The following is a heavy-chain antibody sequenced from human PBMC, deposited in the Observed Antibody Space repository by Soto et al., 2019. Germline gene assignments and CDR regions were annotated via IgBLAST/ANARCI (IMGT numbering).Heavy chain of an antibody. CDR3: ARGGPYSSSWYSVYNWFDP. Sequence: SETLSLTCSISGGSISDYQWSWIRRPPGKGLEWIGYIYYSGSTNYNPSLKSRVTISVDTSKNQFSLKLSSVTAADTAVYYCARGGPYSSSWYSVYNWFDPWGQGTLVTVSS. CDR2: IYYSGST. D-gene: IGHD6-13*01. V-gene: IGHV4-59*01. CDR1: GGSISDYQ. J-gene: IGHJ5*02.